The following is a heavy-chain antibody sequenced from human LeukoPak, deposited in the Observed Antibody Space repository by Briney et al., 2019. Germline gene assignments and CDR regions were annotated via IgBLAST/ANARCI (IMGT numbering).Heavy chain of an antibody. Sequence: PGGSLRLSCAASGFTFSSYGMHWVRQAPGKGLEWVAVISYDGSNKYYADSVKGRFTISRDNSKNTLYLQMNSLRAEDTAVYYCAKDPRDSSWPLGLMDVWGQGTTVTVSS. CDR2: ISYDGSNK. CDR3: AKDPRDSSWPLGLMDV. D-gene: IGHD6-13*01. J-gene: IGHJ6*02. V-gene: IGHV3-30*18. CDR1: GFTFSSYG.